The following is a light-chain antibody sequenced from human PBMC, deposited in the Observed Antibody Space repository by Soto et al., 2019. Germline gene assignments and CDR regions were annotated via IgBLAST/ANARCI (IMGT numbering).Light chain of an antibody. V-gene: IGLV2-8*01. CDR1: SSDVGAFNY. CDR3: SSFVDGTSYV. CDR2: EVN. J-gene: IGLJ1*01. Sequence: SVLTEPRAVSGCSGRWVTISCPGTSSDVGAFNYVSWYQHHPGKVPKFLIYEVNKRPSGVPDRFSGSKSGNTASLTVSGLQPEDEAEYFCSSFVDGTSYVFGTGTKVTVL.